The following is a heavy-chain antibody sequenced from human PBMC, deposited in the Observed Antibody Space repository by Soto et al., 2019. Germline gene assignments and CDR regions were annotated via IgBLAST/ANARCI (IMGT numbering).Heavy chain of an antibody. J-gene: IGHJ5*01. Sequence: SETLSLTCAVSGGSINTDYWSWLRQAPEQGLEWIAFVHSSGSTNYSPSLKSRATISLDTSKNQLSLNLRSATTADTATYYCARGGASSKCFDSWGQGTLVTVSS. CDR2: VHSSGST. V-gene: IGHV4-59*01. CDR3: ARGGASSKCFDS. D-gene: IGHD2-2*01. CDR1: GGSINTDY.